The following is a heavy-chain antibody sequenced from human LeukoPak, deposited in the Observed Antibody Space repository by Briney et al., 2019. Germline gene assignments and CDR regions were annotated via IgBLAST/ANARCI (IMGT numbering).Heavy chain of an antibody. D-gene: IGHD4-17*01. CDR2: TYYKSKWYN. Sequence: SQTLSFTCAISGDSVSSNSAAWTWIRQSPSRGLEWLGRTYYKSKWYNDYAISVQSRITINPDTSKNQFSLQLNSVTPEDTAVYYCARDVNGDLYYDYWGQGTLVTVSS. J-gene: IGHJ4*02. CDR3: ARDVNGDLYYDY. V-gene: IGHV6-1*01. CDR1: GDSVSSNSAA.